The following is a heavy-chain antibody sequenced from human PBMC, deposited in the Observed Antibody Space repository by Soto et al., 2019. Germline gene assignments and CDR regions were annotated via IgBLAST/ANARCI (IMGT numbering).Heavy chain of an antibody. CDR3: ARAKTTVTSFDP. J-gene: IGHJ5*02. D-gene: IGHD4-4*01. CDR1: GFSISSGGYY. V-gene: IGHV4-31*03. CDR2: IYYSGTT. Sequence: QVQLQESGPGLVKPSQTPSLTCTVSGFSISSGGYYWSWIRQYPGKGLEWIGNIYYSGTTYYNPSLKSRLTISVDTSDNQFSLRLSSLTAADTAVYFCARAKTTVTSFDPWGQGTLVTVSS.